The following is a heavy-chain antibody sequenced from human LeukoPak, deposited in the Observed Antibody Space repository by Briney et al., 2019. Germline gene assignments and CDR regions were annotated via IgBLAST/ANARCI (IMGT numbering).Heavy chain of an antibody. CDR1: GGTFSSYA. D-gene: IGHD1-26*01. CDR2: IIPIFGTA. V-gene: IGHV1-69*01. Sequence: SVTVSCTASGGTFSSYAISWVRQAPGQGLEWMGGIIPIFGTANYAQKFQGRVTITADESTSTAYMELSSLRSEDTAVYYCARATRELLHNWFDPWGQGTLVTVSS. J-gene: IGHJ5*02. CDR3: ARATRELLHNWFDP.